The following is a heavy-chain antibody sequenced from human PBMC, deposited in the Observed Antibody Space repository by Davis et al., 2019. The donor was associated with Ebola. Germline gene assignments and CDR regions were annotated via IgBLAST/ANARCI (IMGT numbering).Heavy chain of an antibody. CDR2: IASDRSTQ. J-gene: IGHJ4*01. CDR3: ARDGLAAGGVTMKCLDY. CDR1: GSTFWSSV. V-gene: IGHV3-30*14. D-gene: IGHD3-22*01. Sequence: LSLSCPASGSTFWSSVILRIWQAPGKGQEWVAGIASDRSTQYYADSVKGRFTISSDNSKNTLYLQRNSLRDEDTAVYYCARDGLAAGGVTMKCLDYWRHGTLVTVSS.